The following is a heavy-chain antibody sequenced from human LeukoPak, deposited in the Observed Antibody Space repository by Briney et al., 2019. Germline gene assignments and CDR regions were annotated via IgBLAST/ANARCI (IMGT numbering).Heavy chain of an antibody. J-gene: IGHJ4*02. CDR3: ARDLYYYDSSGYYDY. V-gene: IGHV3-7*01. Sequence: PGGSLSLSCAASGFTFSSYWMSWVRQTPGRGLEWVANIKQDGSEKYYVDSVKGRFTISRDNAKNSLYLQMNSLRAEDTAVYYCARDLYYYDSSGYYDYWGQGTLVTVSS. CDR1: GFTFSSYW. CDR2: IKQDGSEK. D-gene: IGHD3-22*01.